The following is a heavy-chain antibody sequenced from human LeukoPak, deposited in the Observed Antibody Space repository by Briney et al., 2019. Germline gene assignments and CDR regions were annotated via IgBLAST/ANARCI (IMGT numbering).Heavy chain of an antibody. V-gene: IGHV1-18*04. CDR3: ARDYCSSTSCYFDY. Sequence: ASVKVSCKASGYTFTNYGFTWVRQAPGQGVEWMGWISAYNGNTNYAQKLRGRVTITTDTSTRTAYMELRSLRSDDTAVYYCARDYCSSTSCYFDYWGQGTLVTVSS. CDR1: GYTFTNYG. CDR2: ISAYNGNT. D-gene: IGHD2-2*01. J-gene: IGHJ4*02.